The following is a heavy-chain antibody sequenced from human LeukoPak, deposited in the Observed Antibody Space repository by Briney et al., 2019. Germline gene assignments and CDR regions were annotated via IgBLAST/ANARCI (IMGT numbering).Heavy chain of an antibody. CDR2: INPSGGST. D-gene: IGHD2-21*02. CDR1: GYTFTSYY. V-gene: IGHV1-46*03. Sequence: ASVKVSCKASGYTFTSYYMHWVRQAPAQGLEWMGIINPSGGSTSYAQKFQGRVTMTRDTSTSTVYMELSSLRSEDTAVYYCTTRDGGYFDYWGQGTLVTVSS. J-gene: IGHJ4*02. CDR3: TTRDGGYFDY.